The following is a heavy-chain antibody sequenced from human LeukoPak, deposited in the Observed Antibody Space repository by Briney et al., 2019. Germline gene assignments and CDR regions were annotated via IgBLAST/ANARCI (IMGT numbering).Heavy chain of an antibody. V-gene: IGHV4-4*07. CDR3: ARVRGSSGSYEYYHYMDV. Sequence: SETLSLTCTVSRGSISSYYWSWIRQPAGKGLEWIGRFYNSGNTNYNPSLKSRVTMSVDTSKKQFSLKLSSVTAADTAVYYCARVRGSSGSYEYYHYMDVWGKGTTVTISS. CDR2: FYNSGNT. D-gene: IGHD1-26*01. J-gene: IGHJ6*03. CDR1: RGSISSYY.